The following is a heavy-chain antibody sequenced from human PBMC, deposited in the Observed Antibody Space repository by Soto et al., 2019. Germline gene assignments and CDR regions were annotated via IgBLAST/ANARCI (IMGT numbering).Heavy chain of an antibody. CDR1: GFTFSSYT. J-gene: IGHJ4*02. CDR2: ISDSGDST. D-gene: IGHD3-10*01. CDR3: ARRRVNYPIDY. Sequence: EVQLLESGGGLVQPGGSLRLSCAASGFTFSSYTMNWVRQAPGKGLEWVSGISDSGDSTYYADSVKGRFTISRDSSKNTLFLQMNILRTEDTAVYYCARRRVNYPIDYWGQGTLVTVSS. V-gene: IGHV3-23*01.